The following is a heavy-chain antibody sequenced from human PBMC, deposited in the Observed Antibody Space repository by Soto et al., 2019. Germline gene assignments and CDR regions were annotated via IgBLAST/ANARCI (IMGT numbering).Heavy chain of an antibody. Sequence: QVQLQESGPGLVKPSQTLSLTCTGSGGSIRSGGYYWSWIRQHPGKGLVWIVYIYYSGSTYYNPSLKSRAPISVDTSKNQCSLKLSSVTAADTAVYYCARDRESHYYDSSGYYYDEWFDPWGQGTLVTVSS. D-gene: IGHD3-22*01. J-gene: IGHJ5*02. CDR3: ARDRESHYYDSSGYYYDEWFDP. CDR1: GGSIRSGGYY. CDR2: IYYSGST. V-gene: IGHV4-31*03.